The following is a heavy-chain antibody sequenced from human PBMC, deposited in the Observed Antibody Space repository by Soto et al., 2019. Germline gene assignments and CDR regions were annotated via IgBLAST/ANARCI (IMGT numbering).Heavy chain of an antibody. CDR3: TRRDCSSGSCYSDFDY. CDR1: GFSFSGSG. D-gene: IGHD2-15*01. J-gene: IGHJ4*02. V-gene: IGHV3-73*01. CDR2: IKTKAESYAT. Sequence: GGSLRLSCAASGFSFSGSGMHWVRQASGEGLEWVGRIKTKAESYATALAAAVKGRFSISRDDSKNTAYLEMNSLKTEDTAVYYCTRRDCSSGSCYSDFDYWGQGALVTVSS.